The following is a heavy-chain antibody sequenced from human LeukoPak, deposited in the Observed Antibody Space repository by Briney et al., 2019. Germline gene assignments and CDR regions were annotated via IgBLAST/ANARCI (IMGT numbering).Heavy chain of an antibody. J-gene: IGHJ3*02. V-gene: IGHV3-11*01. CDR3: AREQLEQQDAFDI. CDR2: ISSSGSTI. CDR1: GFRVGDYY. Sequence: GGSLRLSCAASGFRVGDYYTSWIRQAPGKGLEWVSYISSSGSTIYYADSVKGRFTISRDNAKNSLYLQMNSLRAEDTAVYYCAREQLEQQDAFDIWGQGTMVTVSS. D-gene: IGHD1/OR15-1a*01.